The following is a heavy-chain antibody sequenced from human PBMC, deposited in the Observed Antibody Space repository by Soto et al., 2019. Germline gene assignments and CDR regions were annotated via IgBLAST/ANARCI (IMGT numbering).Heavy chain of an antibody. Sequence: VGSLRLSGAASGFTFSSYGMHWVRQARGKGLEWVAVISYDGSNKYYADSVKGRFTISRDNSKNTLYLQMNSLRAEDTAVYYCAKDTYYDYVWGGDYYYGMDVWGQGTTVTVSS. CDR3: AKDTYYDYVWGGDYYYGMDV. J-gene: IGHJ6*02. CDR2: ISYDGSNK. V-gene: IGHV3-30*18. D-gene: IGHD3-16*01. CDR1: GFTFSSYG.